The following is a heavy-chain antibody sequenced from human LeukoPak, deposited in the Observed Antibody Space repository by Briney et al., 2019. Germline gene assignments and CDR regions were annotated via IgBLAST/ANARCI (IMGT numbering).Heavy chain of an antibody. CDR1: GGSISSSSYY. Sequence: SETLSLTCTVSGGSISSSSYYWAWLRQPPGKGLEWIVSINYSGSTYYHPSLKSRVTISVDASKNQFSLKLSSVTAADTAVLFCVRHRGGSSWFDPWGQGTLVTASS. CDR2: INYSGST. V-gene: IGHV4-39*01. D-gene: IGHD6-6*01. CDR3: VRHRGGSSWFDP. J-gene: IGHJ5*02.